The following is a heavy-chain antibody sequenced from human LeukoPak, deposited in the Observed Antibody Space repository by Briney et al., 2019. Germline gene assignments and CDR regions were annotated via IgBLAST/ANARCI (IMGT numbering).Heavy chain of an antibody. CDR2: ISGSGGST. V-gene: IGHV3-23*01. CDR1: GFTFSSYA. D-gene: IGHD3-22*01. Sequence: GGSLRLSCAASGFTFSSYAMSWVRQAPGKGLEWVSAISGSGGSTYYADSVKGRFTISRDNSKNTLYLQMNSLRAEDTAVYYCAKDEAGAVVAVVYFDYWGQGTLVTVSS. CDR3: AKDEAGAVVAVVYFDY. J-gene: IGHJ4*02.